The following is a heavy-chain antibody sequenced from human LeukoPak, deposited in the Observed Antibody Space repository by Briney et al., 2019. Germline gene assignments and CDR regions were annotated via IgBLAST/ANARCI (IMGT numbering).Heavy chain of an antibody. Sequence: PSGGSLRLSCAASGFTFSSYGMHWVRQAPGKGLEWVAFIRYDGSNKYYADSVKGRFTISRDNSKNTLYLQMNSLRAEDTAVYYCAKVPRIARLGAFYFDYWGQGTLVTVSS. CDR2: IRYDGSNK. V-gene: IGHV3-30*02. CDR3: AKVPRIARLGAFYFDY. D-gene: IGHD1-26*01. CDR1: GFTFSSYG. J-gene: IGHJ4*02.